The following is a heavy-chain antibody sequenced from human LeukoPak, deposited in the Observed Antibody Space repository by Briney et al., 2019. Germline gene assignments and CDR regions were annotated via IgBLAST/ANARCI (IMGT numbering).Heavy chain of an antibody. V-gene: IGHV1-8*01. CDR1: GYTFTSYD. D-gene: IGHD2-15*01. Sequence: ASVKVSCKASGYTFTSYDINWVRQATGQGLEWMGWINPNSGNTGYAQKFQGRVTMTRNTSISTAYMELSSLRSEDTAVYYCARGWSGGSRTPNREYYFDYWGQGTLVTVSS. J-gene: IGHJ4*02. CDR2: INPNSGNT. CDR3: ARGWSGGSRTPNREYYFDY.